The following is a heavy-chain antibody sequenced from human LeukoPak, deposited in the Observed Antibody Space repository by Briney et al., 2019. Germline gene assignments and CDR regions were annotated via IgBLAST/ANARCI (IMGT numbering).Heavy chain of an antibody. D-gene: IGHD2-8*01. V-gene: IGHV3-66*01. CDR2: IYAGGNT. Sequence: GGSMILSKAASDFIASSNYISWRRQAPGRGLGRGSVIYAGGNTYYADSVKGRFTISRDNSKTTVYLQMNSLRVEDTAVYYCARETYCTNDLCHDINRYFDYWGQGTLVTVSS. J-gene: IGHJ4*02. CDR3: ARETYCTNDLCHDINRYFDY. CDR1: DFIASSNY.